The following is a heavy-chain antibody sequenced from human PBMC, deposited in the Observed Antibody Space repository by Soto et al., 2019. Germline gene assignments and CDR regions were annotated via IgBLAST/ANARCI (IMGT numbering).Heavy chain of an antibody. D-gene: IGHD1-7*01. CDR1: GGSISSSSW. CDR2: IFESGAT. V-gene: IGHV4-4*02. J-gene: IGHJ4*02. Sequence: QVQLQESGPGLVKLSGTLSLTCAVSGGSISSSSWWTWVRQSPGKGLEWIGEIFESGATNYNPSLKSRLTMSVDKSKNQFSLNLSSLTAADTAVYFCTTSHAGELNNWGQGTLVTVSS. CDR3: TTSHAGELNN.